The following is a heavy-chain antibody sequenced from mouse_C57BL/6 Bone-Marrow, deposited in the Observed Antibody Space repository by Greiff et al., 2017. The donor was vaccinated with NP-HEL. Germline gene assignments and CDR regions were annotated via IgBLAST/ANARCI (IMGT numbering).Heavy chain of an antibody. CDR3: TTEGDGYYDWYFDV. V-gene: IGHV14-4*01. CDR2: IDPENGDT. D-gene: IGHD2-3*01. J-gene: IGHJ1*03. Sequence: EVKVVESGAELVRPGASVKLSCTASGFNIKDDYMHWVKQRPEQGLEWIGWIDPENGDTEYASKFQGKATITADTSSNTAYLQLSSLTSEDTAVYYCTTEGDGYYDWYFDVWGTGTTVTVSS. CDR1: GFNIKDDY.